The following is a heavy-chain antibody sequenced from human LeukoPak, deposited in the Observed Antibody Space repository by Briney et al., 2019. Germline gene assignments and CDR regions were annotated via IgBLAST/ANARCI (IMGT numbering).Heavy chain of an antibody. D-gene: IGHD1-1*01. CDR3: ARSQPDLYWRGYFDF. Sequence: SETLSLTCTVSGGSIGSYYWSWIRQAPGKGLEWIGYIYYRGTTNYNPSLKSRVTISLDTSQNQFSLKLSSVTAADTAVYYCARSQPDLYWRGYFDFWGRGTLVTVSS. CDR1: GGSIGSYY. J-gene: IGHJ2*01. CDR2: IYYRGTT. V-gene: IGHV4-59*08.